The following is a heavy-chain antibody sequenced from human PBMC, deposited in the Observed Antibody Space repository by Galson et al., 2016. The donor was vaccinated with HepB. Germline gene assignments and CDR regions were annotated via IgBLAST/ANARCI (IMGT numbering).Heavy chain of an antibody. D-gene: IGHD4-17*01. CDR3: AMPFRTTVTSSPNDAFDV. Sequence: QSGAEVTKSGESLKIACKGSGYSFSRYWIGWVRQMPGKGLEWMGSIYPGDSDTAYSPSFQGQVTISADRSIRTAYLQWNSLKSSDTGIYYCAMPFRTTVTSSPNDAFDVWGQGTVVTVSS. CDR1: GYSFSRYW. J-gene: IGHJ3*01. CDR2: IYPGDSDT. V-gene: IGHV5-51*01.